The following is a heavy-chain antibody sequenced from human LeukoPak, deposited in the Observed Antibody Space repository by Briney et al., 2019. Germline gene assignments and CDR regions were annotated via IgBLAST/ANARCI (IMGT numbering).Heavy chain of an antibody. CDR1: GGSTSSGNYY. CDR2: ISSSGNT. D-gene: IGHD3-3*01. V-gene: IGHV4-39*01. J-gene: IGHJ4*02. CDR3: ARLGAGPTYYDFWSGYSSFYFDY. Sequence: SETLSLTCTVSGGSTSSGNYYWGWIRQPPGKGLEGIGGISSSGNTYYNPSLKSRVTISVDTSKNQFSLKLSSVTAPDTAVYYCARLGAGPTYYDFWSGYSSFYFDYWGQGTLVTVSS.